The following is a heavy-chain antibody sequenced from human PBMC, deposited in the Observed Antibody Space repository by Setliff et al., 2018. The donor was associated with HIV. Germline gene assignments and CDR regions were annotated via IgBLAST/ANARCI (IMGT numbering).Heavy chain of an antibody. CDR3: ARDDYSQH. J-gene: IGHJ1*01. Sequence: GGSPRLSCAASGFTFSNYWMHWVRQAPGKGLVWVSRIRNDGGSTSYADSVKGRFTISRDNAKNTLYLQMNSLRAEDTAVYYCARDDYSQHWGQGTQVTVSS. CDR1: GFTFSNYW. V-gene: IGHV3-74*01. CDR2: IRNDGGST.